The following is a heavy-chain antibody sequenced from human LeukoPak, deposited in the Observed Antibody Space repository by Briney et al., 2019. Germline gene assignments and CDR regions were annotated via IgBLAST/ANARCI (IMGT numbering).Heavy chain of an antibody. J-gene: IGHJ4*02. CDR1: GYTFTSYY. CDR2: INPSGGST. V-gene: IGHV1-46*01. D-gene: IGHD2-21*01. CDR3: ARGPGPADNGGGYCFDY. Sequence: ASVKVSCKASGYTFTSYYLYWVRQAPGQGLEWMGVINPSGGSTTSAQKFQGRVTMTRDTSTSTIYMELRSLRSEDTAVYYCARGPGPADNGGGYCFDYWGQGTLVTVSS.